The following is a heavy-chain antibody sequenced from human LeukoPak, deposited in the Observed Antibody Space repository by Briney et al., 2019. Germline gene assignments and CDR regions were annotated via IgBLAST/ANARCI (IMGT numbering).Heavy chain of an antibody. CDR2: ISNDGSIK. Sequence: GGSLRLSCTASGFTFSNFGMHWIRQAPGEGLEWVAVISNDGSIKYYADPVKGRFTVSRDNSKNTLYLQMNSLRAEDTAVFYCARGDSGYDFEYWGQGTLVTVSA. CDR3: ARGDSGYDFEY. J-gene: IGHJ4*02. CDR1: GFTFSNFG. V-gene: IGHV3-30*03. D-gene: IGHD5-12*01.